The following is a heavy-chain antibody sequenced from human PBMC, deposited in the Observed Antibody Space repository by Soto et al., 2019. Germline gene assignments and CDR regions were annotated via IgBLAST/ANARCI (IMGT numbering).Heavy chain of an antibody. Sequence: SVKVSCKASGGTFSSYAISWVRQAPGQGLEWMGGIIPIFGTANYAQKFQGRVTITADKSTSTAYMELSSLRSEDTAVYYCAREGTVVTPRDYYYGMDVWGRGTTVTVSS. CDR3: AREGTVVTPRDYYYGMDV. J-gene: IGHJ6*02. V-gene: IGHV1-69*06. CDR1: GGTFSSYA. D-gene: IGHD2-21*02. CDR2: IIPIFGTA.